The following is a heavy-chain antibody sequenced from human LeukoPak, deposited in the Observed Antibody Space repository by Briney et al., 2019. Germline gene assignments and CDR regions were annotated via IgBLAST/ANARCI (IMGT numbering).Heavy chain of an antibody. D-gene: IGHD3-10*01. CDR1: GYTFTGYY. J-gene: IGHJ3*02. CDR3: ASGREYYGSGSHDDAFDI. V-gene: IGHV1-2*02. CDR2: INPNSGGT. Sequence: ASVKVSCKASGYTFTGYYMHWVRQAPGQGLEWMGWINPNSGGTNYAQEFQGRVTMTRDTSISTAYMELSRLRSDDTAVYYCASGREYYGSGSHDDAFDIWGQGTMVTVSS.